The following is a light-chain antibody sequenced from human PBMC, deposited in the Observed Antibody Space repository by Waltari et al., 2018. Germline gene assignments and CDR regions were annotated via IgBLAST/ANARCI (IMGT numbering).Light chain of an antibody. V-gene: IGKV3-11*01. J-gene: IGKJ3*01. Sequence: EIVLTQSPVTLSLSPGERATLSCRASQSVSRYLAWYQQKPGQAPRLLIYDTFSRASGIQARFSGSGSGTDFTLTISSLEPEDFAVYYCLHRSNWPPLFTFGPGTKVDIK. CDR1: QSVSRY. CDR2: DTF. CDR3: LHRSNWPPLFT.